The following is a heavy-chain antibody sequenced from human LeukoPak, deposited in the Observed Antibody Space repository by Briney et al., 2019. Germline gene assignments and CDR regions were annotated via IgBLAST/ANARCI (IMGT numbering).Heavy chain of an antibody. CDR2: IYTSGGT. CDR1: GGSISSYY. J-gene: IGHJ3*02. V-gene: IGHV4-4*07. Sequence: SETLSLTCTVSGGSISSYYWSWIRRPAGKGLEWIGIIYTSGGTNYNPSLKGRVTVSVDTSKNQFSLNLTSVTAADTAVYYCATKTGGGAFDIWGQGTMVTVSS. CDR3: ATKTGGGAFDI. D-gene: IGHD1-14*01.